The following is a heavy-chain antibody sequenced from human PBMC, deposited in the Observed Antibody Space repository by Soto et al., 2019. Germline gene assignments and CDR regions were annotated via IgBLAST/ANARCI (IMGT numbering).Heavy chain of an antibody. J-gene: IGHJ4*02. CDR3: ATKGRYCSGGSCYPTFDY. D-gene: IGHD2-15*01. V-gene: IGHV4-61*01. CDR2: IYYSGST. CDR1: GGSVSNGSYY. Sequence: PSETLSLTCTVSGGSVSNGSYYWSWIRQPPGKGLEWIGYIYYSGSTNYNPSLKSRVTISVDTSKNQFSLKLSSVTAADTAVYYCATKGRYCSGGSCYPTFDYWGQGTLVTVSS.